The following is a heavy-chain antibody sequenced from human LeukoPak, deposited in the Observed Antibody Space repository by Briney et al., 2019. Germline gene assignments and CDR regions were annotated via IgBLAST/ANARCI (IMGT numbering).Heavy chain of an antibody. Sequence: SETLSLTCAVYGGSFSGYYWSWIRQPPGKGLEWIGEINHSGSTNYNPSLKSRVTTSVDTSKNQSSLKLSSVTAADTAVYYCARAISSPSMSYRYIHYYMDVWGKGTTVTVSS. J-gene: IGHJ6*03. CDR1: GGSFSGYY. CDR3: ARAISSPSMSYRYIHYYMDV. V-gene: IGHV4-34*01. D-gene: IGHD3-16*02. CDR2: INHSGST.